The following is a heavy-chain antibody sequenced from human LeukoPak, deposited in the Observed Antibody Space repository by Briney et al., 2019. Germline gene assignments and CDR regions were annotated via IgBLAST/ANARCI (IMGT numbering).Heavy chain of an antibody. Sequence: PGGSLRLSCAASGFTFSSYAMSWVRQAPGKGLEWVAFIRYDGNNKYYADSVKGRFTISRDNSKNTLYLQMNSLRAEDTAVYYCGKVYYDFWSGPSLGAFDIWGQGTMLTVSS. CDR2: IRYDGNNK. V-gene: IGHV3-30*02. CDR1: GFTFSSYA. D-gene: IGHD3-3*01. CDR3: GKVYYDFWSGPSLGAFDI. J-gene: IGHJ3*02.